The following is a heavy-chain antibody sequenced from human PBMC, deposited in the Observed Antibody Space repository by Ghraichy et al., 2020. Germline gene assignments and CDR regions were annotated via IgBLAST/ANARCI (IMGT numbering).Heavy chain of an antibody. CDR2: ISTYNGNT. CDR1: GYPFTSYG. V-gene: IGHV1-18*01. Sequence: ASVKVSCKTSGYPFTSYGINWVRQAPGQGLEWMGWISTYNGNTNYAQKLQGRVTLTTHTSTGPAYMELRSLRSDDTAVYYCARTPPPYYYDSSGPFDYWGQGRLGTVAS. J-gene: IGHJ4*02. D-gene: IGHD3-22*01. CDR3: ARTPPPYYYDSSGPFDY.